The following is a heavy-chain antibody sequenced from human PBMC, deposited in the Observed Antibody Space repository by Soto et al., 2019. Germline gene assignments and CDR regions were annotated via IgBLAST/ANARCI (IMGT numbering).Heavy chain of an antibody. J-gene: IGHJ5*02. Sequence: QIQLVQSGAEVKKPGASVKVSCKASGYTFTSYGVSWVRQAPGQGLEWMGWISAYNGNTNYAQKFQGRVTITADKSTSTAYMELSSLRSEDTAVYYCARGFRSALDRGWFDPWGQGTLVTVSS. CDR1: GYTFTSYG. V-gene: IGHV1-18*01. CDR2: ISAYNGNT. D-gene: IGHD3-10*01. CDR3: ARGFRSALDRGWFDP.